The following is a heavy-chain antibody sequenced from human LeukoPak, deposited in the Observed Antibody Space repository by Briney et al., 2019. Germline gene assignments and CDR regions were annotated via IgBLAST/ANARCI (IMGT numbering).Heavy chain of an antibody. CDR1: GFTFSSYW. J-gene: IGHJ4*02. CDR2: IKQDGSEK. Sequence: GGSLRLSCAASGFTFSSYWMSWVRQAPGKGLEWVANIKQDGSEKYYVDSVKGRFTISRDNAKNSLYLQMNSLRAEDTAVYSCARDLDSSSWLVDYWGQGTLVTVSS. D-gene: IGHD6-13*01. V-gene: IGHV3-7*01. CDR3: ARDLDSSSWLVDY.